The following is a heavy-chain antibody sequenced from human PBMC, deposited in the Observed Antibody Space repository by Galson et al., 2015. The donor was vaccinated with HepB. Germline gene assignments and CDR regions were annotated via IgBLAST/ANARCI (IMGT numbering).Heavy chain of an antibody. D-gene: IGHD3-3*01. J-gene: IGHJ5*02. CDR2: ISNDGSKK. CDR1: GFTLSSYA. V-gene: IGHV3-30*04. Sequence: SLRLSCAASGFTLSSYAMHWVRQAPGKGLEWVAVISNDGSKKYYADYVKGRFTVSRDNSKNTLYLQMNSLRAEDTAVYNCAKGPIWSGYYFGSMDPWGQGNLVTVSS. CDR3: AKGPIWSGYYFGSMDP.